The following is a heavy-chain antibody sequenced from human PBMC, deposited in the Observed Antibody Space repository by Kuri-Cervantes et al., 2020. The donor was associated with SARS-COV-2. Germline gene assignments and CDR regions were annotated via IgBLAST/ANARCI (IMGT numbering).Heavy chain of an antibody. Sequence: GGSLRLSSAAPGFTFSYYGMHWVRQAPGKGLELVGFVRRDGSNYYYADSVKGRFTISRDNAKNSLYLQMNSLIAECTAVYYCSRFREYYYVSSQDYWVQETQVTVSS. CDR3: SRFREYYYVSSQDY. J-gene: IGHJ4*02. V-gene: IGHV3-30*02. CDR1: GFTFSYYG. CDR2: VRRDGSNY. D-gene: IGHD3-22*01.